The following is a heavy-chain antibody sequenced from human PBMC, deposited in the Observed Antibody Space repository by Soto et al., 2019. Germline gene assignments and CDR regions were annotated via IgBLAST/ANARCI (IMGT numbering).Heavy chain of an antibody. V-gene: IGHV1-8*01. CDR1: GYTFTSYD. Sequence: GASVKVSCKASGYTFTSYDINWVRQATGQGLEWMGWMNPNGGNTGYAQKFQGRVTMTRNTSISTAYMELSSLRSEDTAVYYCARGRSWDDYYYYMDVWGKGTTVTVSS. D-gene: IGHD1-26*01. CDR2: MNPNGGNT. CDR3: ARGRSWDDYYYYMDV. J-gene: IGHJ6*03.